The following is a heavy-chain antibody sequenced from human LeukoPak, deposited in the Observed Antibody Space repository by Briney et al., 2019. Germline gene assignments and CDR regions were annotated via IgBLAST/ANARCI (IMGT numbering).Heavy chain of an antibody. Sequence: GGSLRLSCAASGFTFSSYSMNWVRQAPGKGLEWVSSISSSSYIYYADSVKGRFTISRDNAKNSLYLRMNSLRAEDTAAYYCATNYYDSSGYYGGDWGQGTLVTVSS. V-gene: IGHV3-21*01. CDR3: ATNYYDSSGYYGGD. J-gene: IGHJ4*02. D-gene: IGHD3-22*01. CDR2: ISSSSYI. CDR1: GFTFSSYS.